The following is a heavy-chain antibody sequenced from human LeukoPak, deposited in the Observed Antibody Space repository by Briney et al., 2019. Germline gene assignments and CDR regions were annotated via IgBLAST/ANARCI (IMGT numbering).Heavy chain of an antibody. J-gene: IGHJ4*02. V-gene: IGHV1-3*01. CDR3: ARAGRRGYYAY. D-gene: IGHD3-3*01. CDR2: INAGNGNT. Sequence: GASVKVSCKASGYTFTSYAMHWVRQARGQRLEWMGWINAGNGNTKYSQKFQGRVTITRDTSASTAYMELSSLRSEDTAVYYCARAGRRGYYAYWGQGTLVTVSS. CDR1: GYTFTSYA.